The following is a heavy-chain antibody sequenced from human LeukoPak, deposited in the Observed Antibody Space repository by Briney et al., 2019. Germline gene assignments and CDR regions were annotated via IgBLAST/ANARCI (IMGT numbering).Heavy chain of an antibody. CDR1: GGSISINNYY. D-gene: IGHD1-1*01. J-gene: IGHJ5*02. V-gene: IGHV4-39*07. CDR2: VYYTGTT. CDR3: ARGSTRVQTGTTP. Sequence: SETLSLTCTVSGGSISINNYYWAWIRQPPGKGLEWIGSVYYTGTTYYNPSLKNRVTISVDTSKNQFSLRLSSVTAADTAVYYCARGSTRVQTGTTPWGQGTLVTVSS.